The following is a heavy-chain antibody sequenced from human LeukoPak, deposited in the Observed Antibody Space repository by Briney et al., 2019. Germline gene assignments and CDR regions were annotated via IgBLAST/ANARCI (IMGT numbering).Heavy chain of an antibody. D-gene: IGHD2-15*01. CDR2: IYYSGST. CDR3: ARTGDVVVVSGNWFDP. J-gene: IGHJ5*02. Sequence: GSLRLSCAASGFTFSSYAMSWVRQAPGKGLEWIGSIYYSGSTYYNPSLKSRVTISVDTSKNQFSLTLSSVTAADTAVYYCARTGDVVVVSGNWFDPWGQGTLVTVSS. CDR1: GFTFSSYA. V-gene: IGHV4-39*01.